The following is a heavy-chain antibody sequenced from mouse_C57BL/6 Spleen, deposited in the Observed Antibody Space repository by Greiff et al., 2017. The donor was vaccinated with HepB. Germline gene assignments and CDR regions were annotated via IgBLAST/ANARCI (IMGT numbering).Heavy chain of an antibody. CDR1: GFTFSSYA. CDR2: ISDGGSYT. Sequence: EVQGVESGGGLVKPGGSLKLSCAASGFTFSSYAMSWVRQTPEKRLEWVATISDGGSYTYYPDNVKGRFTISRDNAKNNLYLQMSHLKSEDTAMYYCASNYPWFAYWGQGTLVTVSA. J-gene: IGHJ3*01. D-gene: IGHD2-1*01. V-gene: IGHV5-4*01. CDR3: ASNYPWFAY.